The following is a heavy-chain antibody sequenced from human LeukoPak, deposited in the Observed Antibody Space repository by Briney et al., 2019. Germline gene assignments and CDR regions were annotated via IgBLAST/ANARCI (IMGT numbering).Heavy chain of an antibody. V-gene: IGHV3-33*01. CDR1: GSIFSSYA. D-gene: IGHD5-18*01. CDR3: ARGLGYSYGYGIDY. Sequence: GGSLRLSCAASGSIFSSYAMHWVRQAPGKGPEWVAIIWYDGSNKYYAESVEGRFTISRDNSKNTLYLQMNSLRAEDTAVYSCARGLGYSYGYGIDYWGQGTLVIASS. CDR2: IWYDGSNK. J-gene: IGHJ4*02.